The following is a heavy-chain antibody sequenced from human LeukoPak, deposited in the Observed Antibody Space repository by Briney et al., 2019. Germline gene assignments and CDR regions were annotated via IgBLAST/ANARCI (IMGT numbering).Heavy chain of an antibody. D-gene: IGHD3-22*01. CDR2: IWYDGTNK. CDR3: ARGVDYYENSGTIDY. V-gene: IGHV3-33*08. CDR1: GFTFSSYA. J-gene: IGHJ4*02. Sequence: GGSLRLSCAASGFTFSSYAMSWASQTPGKGLERVAIIWYDGTNKNYADSVKGRFTISRGNSKNTLYLQMNSLRAEDTAVYYCARGVDYYENSGTIDYWGQGTLVTVSS.